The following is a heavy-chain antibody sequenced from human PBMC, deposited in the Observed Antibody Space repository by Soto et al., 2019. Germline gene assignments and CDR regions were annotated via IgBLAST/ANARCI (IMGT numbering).Heavy chain of an antibody. CDR3: AHLVGAGLTYYFDY. CDR1: GFSLSTSAVG. Sequence: QITLKESGPTLVKPTQTLTLTCTFSGFSLSTSAVGVGWIRQPPGKALEWLAFIYWDDDKRYSPSLKSSLTHTNDPSKNQVVLAMTNMDPVDTATYYCAHLVGAGLTYYFDYWGQGTLVTVSS. V-gene: IGHV2-5*02. CDR2: IYWDDDK. D-gene: IGHD2-8*02. J-gene: IGHJ4*02.